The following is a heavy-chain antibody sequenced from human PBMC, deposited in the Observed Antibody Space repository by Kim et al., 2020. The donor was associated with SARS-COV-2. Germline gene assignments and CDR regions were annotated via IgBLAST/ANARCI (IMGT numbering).Heavy chain of an antibody. J-gene: IGHJ4*02. CDR3: ARRYCCGGSCYGPSNFDY. CDR2: IYNSGST. D-gene: IGHD2-15*01. Sequence: SETLSLTCTVSGGSISSYYWSWIRQLPGKGLEWIGYIYNSGSTNYNPSLKSRVTIAVDTSKNQFSLKLSSGTAADTAVYYWARRYCCGGSCYGPSNFDYWGQGSLVTVSS. CDR1: GGSISSYY. V-gene: IGHV4-59*08.